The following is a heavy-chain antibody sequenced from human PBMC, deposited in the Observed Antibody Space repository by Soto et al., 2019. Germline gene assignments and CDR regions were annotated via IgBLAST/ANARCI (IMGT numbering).Heavy chain of an antibody. J-gene: IGHJ4*02. D-gene: IGHD3-10*01. V-gene: IGHV3-23*01. Sequence: PGGSLRLSCAASGFTFSSYAMTWVRQAPGKGLEWVSSISGSAGSTYYADSVKGRFTISRDNSKNTLYLQVNNLRAEDTALYYCAKDRYYYGSGSSPDYWGQGTLVTVS. CDR2: ISGSAGST. CDR1: GFTFSSYA. CDR3: AKDRYYYGSGSSPDY.